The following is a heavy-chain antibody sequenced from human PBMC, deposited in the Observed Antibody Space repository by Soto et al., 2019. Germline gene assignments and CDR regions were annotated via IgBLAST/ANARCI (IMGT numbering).Heavy chain of an antibody. Sequence: QVQLVQSGAEMREPGSSVKVSCKASGGTFSSSAINWLRQAPGQGPEWMVGIIPTFGTANYMEKFRGRVTITADTSTSTGYMEVRSLTSEVTAMYFCARSETAGQRSFDIWGQGTMVTLSS. V-gene: IGHV1-69*06. CDR3: ARSETAGQRSFDI. J-gene: IGHJ3*02. CDR1: GGTFSSSA. CDR2: IIPTFGTA. D-gene: IGHD6-19*01.